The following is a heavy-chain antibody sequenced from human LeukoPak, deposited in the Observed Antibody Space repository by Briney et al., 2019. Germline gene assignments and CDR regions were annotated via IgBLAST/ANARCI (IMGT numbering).Heavy chain of an antibody. CDR2: IHYSGGT. J-gene: IGHJ4*02. V-gene: IGHV4-59*08. CDR1: GGSISGYY. D-gene: IGHD4-17*01. Sequence: SETLSLTCTVSGGSISGYYWSWLRQPPGKGLEWIGNIHYSGGTKYNPSLKSRVTISVDTSKNQVSLKLSSVTAADTAVYYCARRHETPSYGTYDYWGQGTLVTVSS. CDR3: ARRHETPSYGTYDY.